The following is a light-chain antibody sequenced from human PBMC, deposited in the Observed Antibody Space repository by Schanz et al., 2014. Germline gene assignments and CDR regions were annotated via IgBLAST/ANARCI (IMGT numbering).Light chain of an antibody. CDR1: SSDVGSYNY. J-gene: IGLJ3*02. Sequence: QSALTQPRSVSGSPGQSVTISCTGASSDVGSYNYVSWYQQHPGKAPKVTIYGVSKRPSGVPDRFSGSKSGNTASLTISGLQAEDEGDYYCCSYAGSMPKVFGGGTKLTVL. CDR2: GVS. CDR3: CSYAGSMPKV. V-gene: IGLV2-11*01.